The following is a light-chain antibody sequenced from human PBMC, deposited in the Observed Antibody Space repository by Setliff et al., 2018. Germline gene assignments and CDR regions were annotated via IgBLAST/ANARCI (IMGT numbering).Light chain of an antibody. CDR1: SSDVGGYNDVFRYNY. V-gene: IGLV2-8*01. CDR3: SSYADSNILL. CDR2: EVT. Sequence: QSVLTQPPSASGSPGQSVTISCTGASSDVGGYNDVFRYNYVSWYQQYPGKAPKLLISEVTKRPSGVPDRFSGSKSGNTASLTVSGLQAEDEADYYCSSYADSNILLFGTGT. J-gene: IGLJ1*01.